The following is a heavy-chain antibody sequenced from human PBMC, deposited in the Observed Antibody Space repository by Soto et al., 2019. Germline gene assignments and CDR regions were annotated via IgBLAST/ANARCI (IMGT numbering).Heavy chain of an antibody. V-gene: IGHV1-18*01. J-gene: IGHJ6*02. CDR3: ARTTVTTSYYDGMDV. CDR2: ISAYNGNT. Sequence: QVQLVQSGAEVKKPGASVKVSCKASGYTFTSYGISWVRQAPGQGLEWMGWISAYNGNTNYAKKLQGRVTLTTDTSTSTADMGLRGLRSDDTAVYYCARTTVTTSYYDGMDVWGQGTTVTVSS. CDR1: GYTFTSYG. D-gene: IGHD4-17*01.